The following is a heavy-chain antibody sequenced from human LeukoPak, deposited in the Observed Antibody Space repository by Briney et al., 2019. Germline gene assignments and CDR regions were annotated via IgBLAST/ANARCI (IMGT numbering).Heavy chain of an antibody. CDR3: ARDLVAYILTGYYSDY. CDR2: IWYDGSNK. V-gene: IGHV3-33*08. Sequence: PGGSLRLSCSASGFTFSSYAMHWVRQAPGKGLEWVAVIWYDGSNKYYADSVKGRFTISRDNSKNTLYLQMNSLRAEDTAVYYCARDLVAYILTGYYSDYWGQGTLVTVSS. D-gene: IGHD3-9*01. J-gene: IGHJ4*02. CDR1: GFTFSSYA.